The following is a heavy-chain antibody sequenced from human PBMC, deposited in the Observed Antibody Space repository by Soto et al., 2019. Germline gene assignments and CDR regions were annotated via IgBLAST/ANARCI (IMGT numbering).Heavy chain of an antibody. CDR1: GGSINSGAYY. J-gene: IGHJ4*02. Sequence: PSETLSLTCTVSGGSINSGAYYWSWIRQHTGKGLEWIGYIFTSGSTYYNPSLKSRVTISVDTSKNHFSLKLRSVTAADTAVYYCSRVGSRRYCYGYADYWGQGTLVTVSS. D-gene: IGHD5-18*01. CDR3: SRVGSRRYCYGYADY. CDR2: IFTSGST. V-gene: IGHV4-31*03.